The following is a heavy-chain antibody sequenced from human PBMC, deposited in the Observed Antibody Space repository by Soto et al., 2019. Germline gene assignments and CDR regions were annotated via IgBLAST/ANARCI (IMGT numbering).Heavy chain of an antibody. CDR2: ISYDGSNK. Sequence: PGGSLRLSCAASGFTFSSYAMHWVRQAPGKGLKWVAVISYDGSNKYYADSVKGRFTISRDNSKDTLYLQMNSLRAEDTAVYYCARDSRSSGWYYCDYWGQGTLVTVSS. D-gene: IGHD6-19*01. J-gene: IGHJ4*02. V-gene: IGHV3-30-3*01. CDR1: GFTFSSYA. CDR3: ARDSRSSGWYYCDY.